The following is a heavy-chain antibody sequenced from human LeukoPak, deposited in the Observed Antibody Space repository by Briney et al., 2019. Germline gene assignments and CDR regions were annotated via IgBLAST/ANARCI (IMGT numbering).Heavy chain of an antibody. D-gene: IGHD3-16*01. V-gene: IGHV1-69*05. CDR2: IIPIFGTA. J-gene: IGHJ4*02. CDR3: AKDSGIRGRSLDY. CDR1: GGTFSSYA. Sequence: AASVKVSCKASGGTFSSYAISWVRQAPGQGLEWMGGIIPIFGTADYAQKFQGRVTITTDESTSTAYMELSSLRSEDTAVYYCAKDSGIRGRSLDYWGQGTLVTVSS.